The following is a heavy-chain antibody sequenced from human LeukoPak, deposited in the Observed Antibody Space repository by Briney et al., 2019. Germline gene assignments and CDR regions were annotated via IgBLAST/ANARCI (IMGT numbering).Heavy chain of an antibody. D-gene: IGHD1-26*01. J-gene: IGHJ6*02. Sequence: ASVTVSCKASGYTFNTYYMRWVRQAPGQGLEWMGVFNPNGGSTSYAQKLHGRVTMTSDTSTSTVYMELSSLRSEDTAVYYCARSVGAKDYYYSYDMDVWGQGTTVTVSS. CDR2: FNPNGGST. CDR1: GYTFNTYY. CDR3: ARSVGAKDYYYSYDMDV. V-gene: IGHV1-46*02.